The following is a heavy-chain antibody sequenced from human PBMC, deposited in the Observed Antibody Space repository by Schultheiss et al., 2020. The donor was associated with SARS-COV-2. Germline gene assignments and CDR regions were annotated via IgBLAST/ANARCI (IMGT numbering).Heavy chain of an antibody. CDR1: GFTFTSSA. D-gene: IGHD4-17*01. V-gene: IGHV1-58*01. CDR2: IVVGSGNT. J-gene: IGHJ4*02. Sequence: SVKVSCKASGFTFTSSAVQWVRQARGQRLEWIGWIVVGSGNTNYAQKFQERVTITRDMSTSTAYMELNSLRAEDTAVYYCAKRRRNYGDYMVDYWGQGTLVTVSS. CDR3: AKRRRNYGDYMVDY.